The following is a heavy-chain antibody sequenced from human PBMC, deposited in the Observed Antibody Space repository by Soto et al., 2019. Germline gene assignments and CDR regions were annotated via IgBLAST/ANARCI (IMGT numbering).Heavy chain of an antibody. CDR2: INAGNGNT. J-gene: IGHJ2*01. CDR1: GYTFTSYA. Sequence: ASVRVSCKASGYTFTSYAMHWVRQAPGQRLEWMGWINAGNGNTKYSQKFQGRVTITRDTSASTAYMELSSLRSEDTAVYYCARARFPYYDILTGYYSYWYFYLRGRGTLVTVAS. D-gene: IGHD3-9*01. CDR3: ARARFPYYDILTGYYSYWYFYL. V-gene: IGHV1-3*01.